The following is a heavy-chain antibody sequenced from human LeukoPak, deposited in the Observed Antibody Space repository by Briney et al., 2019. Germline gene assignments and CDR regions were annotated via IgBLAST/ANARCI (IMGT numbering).Heavy chain of an antibody. CDR2: ISTNGNA. D-gene: IGHD3-22*01. J-gene: IGHJ1*01. Sequence: SETLSLTCTVSGASVNSGGYFWSWIRQPAGKGLEWIGRISTNGNANYNPSLKSRVSISVDTSKNQFSLKLISVTAADTALYYCAYSSGYQQHWGQGTLVTVSS. V-gene: IGHV4-61*02. CDR3: AYSSGYQQH. CDR1: GASVNSGGYF.